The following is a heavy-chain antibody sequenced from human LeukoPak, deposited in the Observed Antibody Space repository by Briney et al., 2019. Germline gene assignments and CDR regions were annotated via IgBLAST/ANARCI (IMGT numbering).Heavy chain of an antibody. J-gene: IGHJ6*03. CDR3: ATHGSAHYYMDV. CDR2: ISGSGSGT. D-gene: IGHD2-2*03. V-gene: IGHV3-23*01. Sequence: ETLSLTCTVSGGSISSYYWSWVRQAPGKGLEWVSGISGSGSGTYYADSVKGRFTISRDNSKNTLHLQMNSLRAEDTAVYYCATHGSAHYYMDVWGKGTTVTISS. CDR1: GGSISSYY.